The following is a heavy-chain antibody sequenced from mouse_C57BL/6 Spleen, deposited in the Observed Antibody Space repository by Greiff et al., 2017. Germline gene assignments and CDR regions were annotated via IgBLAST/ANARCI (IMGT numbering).Heavy chain of an antibody. J-gene: IGHJ3*01. D-gene: IGHD1-1*01. Sequence: QVQLQQPGAELVRPGTSVKLSCPASGYTFTSYWMPWVKQRPGQGLEWIGVLDPSDSYTNYTPKFKGTATLTADTSSSTAYMQLSSLTSEDTAVYDFARYHNYGSSYGFAYWGQGTLVTVAA. V-gene: IGHV1-59*01. CDR2: LDPSDSYT. CDR1: GYTFTSYW. CDR3: ARYHNYGSSYGFAY.